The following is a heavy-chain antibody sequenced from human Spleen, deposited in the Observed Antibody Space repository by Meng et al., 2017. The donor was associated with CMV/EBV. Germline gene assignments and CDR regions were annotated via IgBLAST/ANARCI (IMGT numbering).Heavy chain of an antibody. CDR2: ISSDSDTI. CDR1: GFTFDDYA. CDR3: ARDGSDDFWSGHLYYYYGMDV. D-gene: IGHD3-3*01. J-gene: IGHJ6*02. Sequence: SLKISCAASGFTFDDYAMHWVRQAPGKGLEWVSGISSDSDTIGYADSVKGRFTISRDNARNSLYLQMNSLRAEDTAVYYCARDGSDDFWSGHLYYYYGMDVWGQGTTVTVSS. V-gene: IGHV3-9*01.